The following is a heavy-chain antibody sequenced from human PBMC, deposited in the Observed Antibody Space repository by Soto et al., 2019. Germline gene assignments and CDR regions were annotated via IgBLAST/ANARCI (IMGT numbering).Heavy chain of an antibody. V-gene: IGHV1-2*04. D-gene: IGHD3-10*01. J-gene: IGHJ6*03. CDR3: ARGLRGYGSGSAYYYYYYMDV. Sequence: ASVKVACKASGYTFTGYYMHWVRQAPGQGLEWMGWINPNSGGTNYAQKFQGWVTMTRDTSISTAYMELSRLRSDDTAVYYCARGLRGYGSGSAYYYYYYMDVWGKGTTVTVSS. CDR1: GYTFTGYY. CDR2: INPNSGGT.